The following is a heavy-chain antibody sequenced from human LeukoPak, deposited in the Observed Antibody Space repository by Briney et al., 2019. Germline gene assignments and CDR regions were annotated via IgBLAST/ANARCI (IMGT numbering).Heavy chain of an antibody. Sequence: SETLSLTCTVSGGSIRSSNYYWGWIRQSPGKGLEWIGRIYTSGSTNYNPSLKSRVTISVDTSKNQFSLKLSSVTAADTAVYYCARGGYCGGDCYFYYWGQGTLVTVSS. CDR2: IYTSGST. CDR1: GGSIRSSNYY. V-gene: IGHV4-61*02. J-gene: IGHJ4*02. CDR3: ARGGYCGGDCYFYY. D-gene: IGHD2-21*02.